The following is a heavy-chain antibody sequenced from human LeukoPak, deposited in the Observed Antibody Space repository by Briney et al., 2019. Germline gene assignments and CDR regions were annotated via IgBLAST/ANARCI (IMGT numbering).Heavy chain of an antibody. Sequence: PSETLSLTCTVSGDAIIDDSWSWIRQPPGKGLEWIGYIYEGGSANYNPSLRSRVTISLDTSKNQFSLKLTSVTAADTAMYYCARTSSSGLVGGYYFDYWGQGTLVTVSS. CDR3: ARTSSSGLVGGYYFDY. D-gene: IGHD6-19*01. J-gene: IGHJ4*02. V-gene: IGHV4-4*08. CDR1: GDAIIDDS. CDR2: IYEGGSA.